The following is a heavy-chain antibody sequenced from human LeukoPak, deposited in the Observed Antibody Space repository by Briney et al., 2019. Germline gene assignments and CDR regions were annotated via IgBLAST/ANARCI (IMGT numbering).Heavy chain of an antibody. V-gene: IGHV3-48*01. CDR3: ARSTISFGGVIGY. CDR1: GFKFDDYG. Sequence: PGGSLRLSCTASGFKFDDYGMTWVRQAPGKGLEWVSYISSSSITIYSPDSVKGRFTISRDNAKNSLYLQMNSLRAEDTAVYYCARSTISFGGVIGYWGQGTLVTVSS. D-gene: IGHD3-16*01. CDR2: ISSSSITI. J-gene: IGHJ4*02.